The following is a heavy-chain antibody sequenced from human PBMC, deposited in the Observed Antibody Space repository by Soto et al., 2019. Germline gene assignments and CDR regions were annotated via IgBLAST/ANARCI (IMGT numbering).Heavy chain of an antibody. Sequence: LQISCKGSGYSFVSYWIAWVRQMPGKGLEWMGSIYPGDSDTTYSPSIQGQVTISADKSSTTVYLQWNTLKASDTAVYYCAKTDGYEVEYWGQGTQVTVSS. CDR1: GYSFVSYW. V-gene: IGHV5-51*01. D-gene: IGHD5-18*01. CDR2: IYPGDSDT. J-gene: IGHJ4*02. CDR3: AKTDGYEVEY.